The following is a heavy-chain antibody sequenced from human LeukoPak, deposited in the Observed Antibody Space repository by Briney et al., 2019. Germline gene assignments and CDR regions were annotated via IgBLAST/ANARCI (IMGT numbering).Heavy chain of an antibody. CDR1: GFTFSNYW. CDR2: IKSDGRT. J-gene: IGHJ1*01. V-gene: IGHV3-74*01. D-gene: IGHD3-22*01. CDR3: ARAPSEIGGYYPEYFRH. Sequence: GRSLRLSCAAAGFTFSNYWMHWVRQAPGKGLVWVSRIKSDGRTNYADSVKGRFTISRDNAKNTVSLQRNSLRAEDTGVYYCARAPSEIGGYYPEYFRHWGQGTLVTVSS.